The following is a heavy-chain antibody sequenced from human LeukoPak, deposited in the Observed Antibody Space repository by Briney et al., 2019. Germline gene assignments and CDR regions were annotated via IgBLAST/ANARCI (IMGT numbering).Heavy chain of an antibody. D-gene: IGHD3-16*01. V-gene: IGHV3-48*04. CDR2: ISSSSSTI. Sequence: PGGSLRLSCAASGFTFSSYSMNWVRQAPGKGLEWVSYISSSSSTIYYADSVKGRFTISRDNAKNSLHLQMNSLRAEDTAVYFCAKSTRAVMAMMDVWGKGTTVTVSS. CDR1: GFTFSSYS. CDR3: AKSTRAVMAMMDV. J-gene: IGHJ6*04.